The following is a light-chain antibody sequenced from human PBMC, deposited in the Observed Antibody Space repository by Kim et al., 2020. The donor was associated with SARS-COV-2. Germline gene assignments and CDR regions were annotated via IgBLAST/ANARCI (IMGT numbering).Light chain of an antibody. CDR3: QQYGRSPYT. CDR1: QSIDSRF. CDR2: GAS. Sequence: LSPGEGATLSCRASQSIDSRFFAWYQQKPGQAPRLLIFGASNRATGIPVRFSGSGSATEFTLSISRLEPEDVGVYFCQQYGRSPYTFGQGTKLEI. J-gene: IGKJ2*01. V-gene: IGKV3-20*01.